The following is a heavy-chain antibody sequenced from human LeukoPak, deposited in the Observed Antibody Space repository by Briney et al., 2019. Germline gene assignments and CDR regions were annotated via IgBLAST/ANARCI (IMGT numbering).Heavy chain of an antibody. J-gene: IGHJ4*02. D-gene: IGHD5-24*01. CDR3: ARGLSRDGYNDPFDY. V-gene: IGHV4-59*01. CDR1: GGSISSYY. Sequence: SETLSLTCTVSGGSISSYYWSWIRQPPGKGLEWIGYIYYSGSTNYNPSLKSRVTISVDTSKNQFSLKLSSVTAADTAVYYCARGLSRDGYNDPFDYWGQGTLVTVSS. CDR2: IYYSGST.